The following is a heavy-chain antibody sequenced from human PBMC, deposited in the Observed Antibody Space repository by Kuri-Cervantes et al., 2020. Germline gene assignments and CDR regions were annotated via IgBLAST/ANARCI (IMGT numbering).Heavy chain of an antibody. CDR3: AREYCSSTSCSPYYYYGMDV. J-gene: IGHJ6*02. CDR1: GFTFSSYA. Sequence: GESLKISCAASGFTFSSYAMSWVRQAPGKGLEWVSAISGSGGSIYYADSVKGRFTISRDNAKNSLYLQMNSLRAEDTAVYYCAREYCSSTSCSPYYYYGMDVWGQGTTVTVSS. CDR2: ISGSGGSI. D-gene: IGHD2-2*01. V-gene: IGHV3-23*01.